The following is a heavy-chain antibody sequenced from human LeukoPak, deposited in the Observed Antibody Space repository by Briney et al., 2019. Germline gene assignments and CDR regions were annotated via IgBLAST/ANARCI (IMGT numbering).Heavy chain of an antibody. CDR1: GFTFSDYY. V-gene: IGHV3-11*01. CDR3: ARALWSYHVNWFDP. D-gene: IGHD5-18*01. CDR2: ITSSATTI. Sequence: PGGSLRLSCAASGFTFSDYYMSWIRQAPGKGGEWGSFITSSATTISSPPSVNGPFTISSDHAKNSLYLQMNSLRAEDTAVYYCARALWSYHVNWFDPWGQGTLVTVSS. J-gene: IGHJ5*02.